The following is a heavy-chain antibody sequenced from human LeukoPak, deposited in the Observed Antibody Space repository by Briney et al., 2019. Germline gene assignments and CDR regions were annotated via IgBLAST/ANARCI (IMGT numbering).Heavy chain of an antibody. CDR1: GFSLSTSGVG. D-gene: IGHD1-26*01. CDR3: AHRKRQWELASGAFDI. J-gene: IGHJ3*02. Sequence: SGPPLVKPTQTLTLTFSLSGFSLSTSGVGVGWIRQPPGKALEWLALIFWDDDKRYSPSLKSRLTISKDTSKNQVVLTMTNMDPVDTATYYCAHRKRQWELASGAFDIWGQGTMVTVSS. V-gene: IGHV2-5*02. CDR2: IFWDDDK.